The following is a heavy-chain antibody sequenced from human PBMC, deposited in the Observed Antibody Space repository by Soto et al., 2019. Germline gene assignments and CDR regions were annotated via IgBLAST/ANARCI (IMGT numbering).Heavy chain of an antibody. CDR3: ATFRFCTSTSCFGEEGAY. CDR1: GFTFGSYG. V-gene: IGHV3-23*01. J-gene: IGHJ4*02. D-gene: IGHD2-2*01. CDR2: ISHSGGNT. Sequence: EVQLLESGGGLVQPGGSLRLSCAASGFTFGSYGMSWVRQAPGKGLEWVSAISHSGGNTYYADSVKGRFTISRDNSKNTLYLQMNSLRAEDTAVYYCATFRFCTSTSCFGEEGAYWGQGTLVTVSS.